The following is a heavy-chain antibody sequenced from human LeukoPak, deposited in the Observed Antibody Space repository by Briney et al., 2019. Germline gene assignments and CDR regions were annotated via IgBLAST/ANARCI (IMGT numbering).Heavy chain of an antibody. CDR1: GGPISSGGYC. V-gene: IGHV4-31*03. Sequence: KPSETLSLTCTVSGGPISSGGYCWSWIRQHPGKGLEWIRYIYYSGSTYYNPSLKSRVTISVDTSKNQFSLKLSSVTAADTAVYYCSSFREQLAQNWFDPWGQGTLVTVSS. J-gene: IGHJ5*02. D-gene: IGHD6-6*01. CDR3: SSFREQLAQNWFDP. CDR2: IYYSGST.